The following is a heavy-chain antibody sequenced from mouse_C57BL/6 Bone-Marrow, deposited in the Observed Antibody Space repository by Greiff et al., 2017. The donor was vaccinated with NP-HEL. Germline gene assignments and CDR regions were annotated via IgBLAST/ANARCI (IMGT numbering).Heavy chain of an antibody. CDR2: IRNKANNHAT. Sequence: VQLKESGGGLVQPGGSMKLSCAASGFTFSDAWMDWVRQSPEKGLEWVAEIRNKANNHATYYAESVKGRFTISRDDSKSSVYLQMNRLRAEDTGIYYCTKWLGPHWYFDVWGTGTTVTVSS. CDR3: TKWLGPHWYFDV. J-gene: IGHJ1*03. D-gene: IGHD2-2*01. CDR1: GFTFSDAW. V-gene: IGHV6-6*01.